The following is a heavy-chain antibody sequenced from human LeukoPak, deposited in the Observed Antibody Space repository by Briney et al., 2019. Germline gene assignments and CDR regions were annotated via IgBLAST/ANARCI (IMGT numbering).Heavy chain of an antibody. Sequence: GASVKVSCKASGYSFTNYGITWVRQAPGQGLEWMGWISGYSGNTNSARKLQGIVTMTTDTSTSTAYMELRSRRSDDTAVYYCARGGLSSTRKSSFDYWGQGTLVTVSS. CDR3: ARGGLSSTRKSSFDY. CDR1: GYSFTNYG. CDR2: ISGYSGNT. D-gene: IGHD2-2*01. J-gene: IGHJ4*02. V-gene: IGHV1-18*01.